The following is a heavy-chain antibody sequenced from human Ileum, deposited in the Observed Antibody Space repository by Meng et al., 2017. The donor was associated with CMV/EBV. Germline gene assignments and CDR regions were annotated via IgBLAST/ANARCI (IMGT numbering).Heavy chain of an antibody. CDR1: GDSVSTNNVA. V-gene: IGHV6-1*01. D-gene: IGHD6-6*01. CDR3: ARESELLRFDH. J-gene: IGHJ4*02. CDR2: TAYRSKWDY. Sequence: QIQPPQSGPGPVNPSQTLSLTCDISGDSVSTNNVAWNWIRQSPLRGLEWLGRTAYRSKWDYEYSVSVKSRITISPDTSKNQFSLQLRSVTPEDTAVYYCARESELLRFDHWGQGTLVTVSS.